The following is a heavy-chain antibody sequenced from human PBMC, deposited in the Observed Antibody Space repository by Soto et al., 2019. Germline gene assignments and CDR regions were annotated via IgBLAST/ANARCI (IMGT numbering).Heavy chain of an antibody. CDR2: INPSGGST. Sequence: ASVKVSCKASGYTFTSYYMHWVRQAPGEGLEWMGIINPSGGSTSYAQKFQGRVTMTRDTSTSTVYMELSSLRSEDTAVYYCGRDLEYCSGGRCHRSYYDGMDVWGQGTTVTVSS. V-gene: IGHV1-46*01. CDR1: GYTFTSYY. D-gene: IGHD2-15*01. J-gene: IGHJ6*02. CDR3: GRDLEYCSGGRCHRSYYDGMDV.